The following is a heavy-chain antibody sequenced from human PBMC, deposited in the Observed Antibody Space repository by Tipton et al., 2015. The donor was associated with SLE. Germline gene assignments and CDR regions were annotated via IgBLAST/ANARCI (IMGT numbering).Heavy chain of an antibody. CDR1: GGSISSSSYY. Sequence: TLSLTCTVSGGSISSSSYYWGWIRQPPGKGLEWIGSIYYSGSTYYNPSLKSRVTISVDTSKNQFSLKLSSVTAADTAVYYCARIIAGHGDAFDVWGQGTMVTVSS. J-gene: IGHJ3*01. CDR3: ARIIAGHGDAFDV. CDR2: IYYSGST. V-gene: IGHV4-39*01.